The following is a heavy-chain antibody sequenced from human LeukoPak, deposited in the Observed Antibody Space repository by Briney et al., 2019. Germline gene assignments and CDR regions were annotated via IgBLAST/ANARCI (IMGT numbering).Heavy chain of an antibody. V-gene: IGHV1-8*01. J-gene: IGHJ6*02. Sequence: ASVKVSCKASGYTFTSYDINWVRQATGQGLEWMGWMNPNSGNTGYAQKFQGRVTMTRNTSISTAYMELSSLRSEDTAVYYCARGNYGSPTIYYYYYYGMDVWGQGTTVTVSS. D-gene: IGHD4-17*01. CDR1: GYTFTSYD. CDR3: ARGNYGSPTIYYYYYYGMDV. CDR2: MNPNSGNT.